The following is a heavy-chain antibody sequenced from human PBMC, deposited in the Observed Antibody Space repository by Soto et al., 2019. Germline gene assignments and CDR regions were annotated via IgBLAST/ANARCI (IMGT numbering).Heavy chain of an antibody. D-gene: IGHD2-2*02. Sequence: GSLRLSCAASGFTFSNYAMSWVRQAPGKGLEWVSYISSSGSTIYYADSVKGRFTISRDNAKNSLYLQMNSLRAEDTAVYYCARPPGYCSSTSCYSEYYFDYWGQGTLVTVSS. V-gene: IGHV3-11*01. J-gene: IGHJ4*02. CDR3: ARPPGYCSSTSCYSEYYFDY. CDR2: ISSSGSTI. CDR1: GFTFSNYA.